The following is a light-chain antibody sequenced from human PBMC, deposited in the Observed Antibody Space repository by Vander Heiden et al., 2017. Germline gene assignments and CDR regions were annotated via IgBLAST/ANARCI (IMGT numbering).Light chain of an antibody. CDR1: QSLLHSNGYNY. CDR2: LGS. J-gene: IGKJ3*01. CDR3: RQALQTLFT. V-gene: IGKV2-28*01. Sequence: DIVMTQSPLSLPVTPGEPASISCRSSQSLLHSNGYNYLDWYLQKPGQSPQLLIYLGSNRASGVPDRFSGSGSGTDFTLKISRVEAEDVGVYYCRQALQTLFTFGPGTKVEIK.